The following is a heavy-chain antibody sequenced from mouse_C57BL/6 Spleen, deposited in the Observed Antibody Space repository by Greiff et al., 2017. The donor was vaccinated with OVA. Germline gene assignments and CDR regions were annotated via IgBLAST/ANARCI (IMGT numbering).Heavy chain of an antibody. D-gene: IGHD1-1*01. Sequence: LVESGPELVKPGASVKISCKASGYAFSSSWMNWVKQRPGTGLEWIGRIYPGDGDTNYNGTFTGKATLTADKSSSTAYMQRISLTSEDSSVYCCARALRVGYAMDYWGQGTSVTVSS. CDR2: IYPGDGDT. CDR3: ARALRVGYAMDY. CDR1: GYAFSSSW. J-gene: IGHJ4*01. V-gene: IGHV1-82*01.